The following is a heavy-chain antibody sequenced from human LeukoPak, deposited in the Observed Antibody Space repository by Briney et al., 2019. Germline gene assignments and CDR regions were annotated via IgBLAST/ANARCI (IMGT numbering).Heavy chain of an antibody. V-gene: IGHV3-11*01. CDR2: ISSSGSTI. D-gene: IGHD3-22*01. CDR3: ARLNYYDSSGYGFDY. J-gene: IGHJ4*02. Sequence: GGSLRLSCAASGFTFSDYYMSWIRQAPGKGLEWVSYISSSGSTIYYADSVKGRFTISRDNAKNSLYLQMNGLRAEDTAVYYCARLNYYDSSGYGFDYWGQGTLVTVSS. CDR1: GFTFSDYY.